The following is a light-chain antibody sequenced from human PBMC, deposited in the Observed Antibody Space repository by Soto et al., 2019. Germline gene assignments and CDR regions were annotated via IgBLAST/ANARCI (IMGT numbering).Light chain of an antibody. CDR2: DVN. CDR3: SSCTSSHTYVL. Sequence: QSVLTQPASVSGSPGQSITISCTGTSSDVGGYDYVSWYQHHPGKAPKLMIYDVNNRPSGVSNRFSGSKSGNTASLTISGLQAEDEADYYCSSCTSSHTYVLFGGGTKLTVL. CDR1: SSDVGGYDY. J-gene: IGLJ2*01. V-gene: IGLV2-14*03.